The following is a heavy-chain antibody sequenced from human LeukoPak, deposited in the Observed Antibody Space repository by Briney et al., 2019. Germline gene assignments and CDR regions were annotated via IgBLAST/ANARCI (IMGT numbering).Heavy chain of an antibody. CDR2: ISNSGTT. D-gene: IGHD1-14*01. V-gene: IGHV4-38-2*02. CDR1: GYSISSIYY. CDR3: AREAGNNRQGADY. Sequence: PSETLSLTCGVSGYSISSIYYWGWIRQSPGKGLEWIATISNSGTTYYNLSLKSRVTISMDTSKNHFFLRLTSVTAADTAVYYCAREAGNNRQGADYWGRGILVTVSS. J-gene: IGHJ4*02.